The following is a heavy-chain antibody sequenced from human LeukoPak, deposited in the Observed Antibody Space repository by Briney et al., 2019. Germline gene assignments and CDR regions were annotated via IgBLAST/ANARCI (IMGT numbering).Heavy chain of an antibody. J-gene: IGHJ4*02. V-gene: IGHV3-30*03. CDR3: ARGGYDFWSGYYTTPNFDY. Sequence: GGSLRLSCAASGFTFSSYGMHWVRQAPGRGLEWVAVISYDGSNKYYADSVKGRFTISRDNSKNTLYLQMNSLRAEDTAVYYCARGGYDFWSGYYTTPNFDYWGQGTLVTVSS. CDR2: ISYDGSNK. CDR1: GFTFSSYG. D-gene: IGHD3-3*01.